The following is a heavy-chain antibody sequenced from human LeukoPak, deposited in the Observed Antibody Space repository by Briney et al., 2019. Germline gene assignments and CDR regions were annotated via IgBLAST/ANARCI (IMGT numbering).Heavy chain of an antibody. CDR3: AGDYGDSDYYGMDV. CDR2: INSDGSST. V-gene: IGHV3-74*01. Sequence: GGSLRLSCAASGVTFSSYWMHWVRQAPGKGLVWVSRINSDGSSTSYADSVKGRFTISRDNAKNTLYLQMNSLRAEDTAVYYCAGDYGDSDYYGMDVWGKGTTVTVSS. D-gene: IGHD4-17*01. J-gene: IGHJ6*04. CDR1: GVTFSSYW.